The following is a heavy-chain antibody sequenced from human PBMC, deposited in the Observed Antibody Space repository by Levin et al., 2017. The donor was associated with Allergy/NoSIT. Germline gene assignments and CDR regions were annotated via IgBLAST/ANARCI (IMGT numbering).Heavy chain of an antibody. CDR2: IDPFSGDT. CDR3: ARLPPTYQLLENPPKDLYYGLDG. J-gene: IGHJ6*02. V-gene: IGHV1-2*02. D-gene: IGHD2-2*01. CDR1: GYTFTGYY. Sequence: GESLKISCKASGYTFTGYYVHWVRQAPGQGLEWMGWIDPFSGDTNYAQKFQGKVTMTRDTMNTAYLELSRLRSDDTAVYYCARLPPTYQLLENPPKDLYYGLDGWGQGTTVIVSS.